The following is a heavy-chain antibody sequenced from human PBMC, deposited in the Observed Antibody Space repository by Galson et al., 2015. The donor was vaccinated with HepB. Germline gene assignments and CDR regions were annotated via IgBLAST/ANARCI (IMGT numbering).Heavy chain of an antibody. D-gene: IGHD3-10*01. CDR3: ATGIAMGSTARGYFHH. Sequence: SLRLSCAASGFTFSNYSMTWVRQAPGKGLEWVAKIKQDGTTRYYVDSVKGRFTISRDNSKNTLYLQMNSLRAEDTAVYYCATGIAMGSTARGYFHHWGQGTLVTVSS. CDR1: GFTFSNYS. J-gene: IGHJ1*01. CDR2: IKQDGTTR. V-gene: IGHV3-7*03.